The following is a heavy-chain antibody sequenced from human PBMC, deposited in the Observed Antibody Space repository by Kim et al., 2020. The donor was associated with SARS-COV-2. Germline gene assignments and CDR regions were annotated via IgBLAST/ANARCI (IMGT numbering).Heavy chain of an antibody. Sequence: SETLSLTCTVSVGSISGYCWSWIRQPPGKGLEWVGYSHYSESTNYNPSLKSRVTISVDTSKNQFSLKLTSVTAADTAVYYCARHDRRGGAYDIWGQGTMVTVSS. J-gene: IGHJ3*02. V-gene: IGHV4-59*08. CDR3: ARHDRRGGAYDI. CDR2: SHYSEST. CDR1: VGSISGYC. D-gene: IGHD3-10*01.